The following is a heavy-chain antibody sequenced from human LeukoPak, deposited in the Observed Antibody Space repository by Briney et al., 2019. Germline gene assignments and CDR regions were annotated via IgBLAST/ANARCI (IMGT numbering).Heavy chain of an antibody. J-gene: IGHJ4*02. CDR2: IKQDGSEK. Sequence: GGSLRLSCAASGFTFTSYWMSWVRQAPGKGLEWVANIKQDGSEKYYVDSVKGRFTISRDNAKNSLYLQMNSLRAEDTALYYCARGDCSGGSCYLSLTTIDYGGQGTLVTVSS. D-gene: IGHD2-15*01. CDR1: GFTFTSYW. CDR3: ARGDCSGGSCYLSLTTIDY. V-gene: IGHV3-7*04.